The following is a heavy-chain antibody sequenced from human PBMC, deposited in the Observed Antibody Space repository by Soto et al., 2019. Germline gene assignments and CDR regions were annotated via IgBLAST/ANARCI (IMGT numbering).Heavy chain of an antibody. CDR2: VYPGDYDT. Sequence: GESLKISCKGSGYHFPSSWIGWVRQVPGKGLEWVGSVYPGDYDTKYSPSFQGHVTISADRSTNTAYLQWSSLKASDTAIYYCARGPGPTSGPFDYWGQGTLVTVSS. J-gene: IGHJ4*02. V-gene: IGHV5-51*01. CDR1: GYHFPSSW. CDR3: ARGPGPTSGPFDY.